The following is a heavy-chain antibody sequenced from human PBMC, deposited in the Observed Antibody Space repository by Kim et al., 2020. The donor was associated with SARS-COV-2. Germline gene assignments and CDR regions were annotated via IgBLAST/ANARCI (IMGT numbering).Heavy chain of an antibody. J-gene: IGHJ3*02. D-gene: IGHD2-15*01. V-gene: IGHV3-66*01. Sequence: VKGRFTISRDNSKNTLNLQMNSLRADDTAVYYCARGPVVPGKWDACDIWGQGTMVTVSS. CDR3: ARGPVVPGKWDACDI.